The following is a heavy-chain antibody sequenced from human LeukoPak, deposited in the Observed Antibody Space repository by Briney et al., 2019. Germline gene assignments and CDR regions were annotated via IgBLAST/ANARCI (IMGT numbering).Heavy chain of an antibody. CDR3: ATGRGFGELQFDP. Sequence: VASVKRSCKVSGYTLTELSMHWVRQAPGKGLEWMGGFDPEDGETIYAQKFQGRVTMTEDTSTDTAYMELSSLRSEDTAVYYCATGRGFGELQFDPWGQGTLVTVSS. V-gene: IGHV1-24*01. J-gene: IGHJ5*02. CDR2: FDPEDGET. CDR1: GYTLTELS. D-gene: IGHD3-10*01.